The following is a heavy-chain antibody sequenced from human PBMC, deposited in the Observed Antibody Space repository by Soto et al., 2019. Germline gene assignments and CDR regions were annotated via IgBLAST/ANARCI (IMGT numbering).Heavy chain of an antibody. CDR2: IYWDDDK. J-gene: IGHJ4*02. Sequence: QITLKESGPTLVKPTQTLTLTCTFSGFSLSSTRMAVGWIRQPPGKALEWLALIYWDDDKRYSPFLKSRLTITTDTSKNQVVLTMSTRDPVDTARYYCAHIVVAGLGYYFDYWGQGTLVTVSS. CDR1: GFSLSSTRMA. CDR3: AHIVVAGLGYYFDY. D-gene: IGHD6-19*01. V-gene: IGHV2-5*02.